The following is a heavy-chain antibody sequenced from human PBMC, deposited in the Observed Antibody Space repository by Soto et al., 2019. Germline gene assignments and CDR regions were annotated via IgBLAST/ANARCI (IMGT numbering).Heavy chain of an antibody. CDR2: IRVKNGNT. Sequence: QVQLVQSGGEVKKPGASVKVSCKASGYTFNSYGISWVRQAPGQGLEWMGWIRVKNGNTNYAQNFQDRFTMTTDTSTSTAYMELRSLRSDDTAVYYCARGPTVGDIWGQGTMVTVSS. CDR3: ARGPTVGDI. CDR1: GYTFNSYG. V-gene: IGHV1-18*01. D-gene: IGHD2-21*02. J-gene: IGHJ3*02.